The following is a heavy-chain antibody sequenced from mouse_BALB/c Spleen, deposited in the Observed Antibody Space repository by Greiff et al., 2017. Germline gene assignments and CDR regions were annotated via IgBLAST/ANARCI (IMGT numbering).Heavy chain of an antibody. V-gene: IGHV1-5*01. D-gene: IGHD1-1*01. CDR1: GYTFTSYW. J-gene: IGHJ4*01. CDR3: TRGGYYGSSSYYAMDY. CDR2: IYPGNSDT. Sequence: VQLQQSGTVLARPGASVKMSCKASGYTFTSYWMHWVKQRPGQGLEWIGAIYPGNSDTSYNQKFKGKAKLTAVTSTSTAYMELSSLTNEDSAVYYCTRGGYYGSSSYYAMDYWGQGTSVTVSS.